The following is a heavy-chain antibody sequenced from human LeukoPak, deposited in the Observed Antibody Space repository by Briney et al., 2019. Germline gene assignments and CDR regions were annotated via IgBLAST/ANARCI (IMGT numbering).Heavy chain of an antibody. CDR3: ARDPGIQLWLDYFDY. Sequence: GGSLRLSCAASGFTFSSYSMNWVRQAPGKGLEWVSYISSSSSTIYYADSVKGRFTISRDNAENSLYLQMNSLRDEDTAVYYCARDPGIQLWLDYFDYWGQGTLVTVSS. V-gene: IGHV3-48*02. D-gene: IGHD5-18*01. CDR2: ISSSSSTI. CDR1: GFTFSSYS. J-gene: IGHJ4*02.